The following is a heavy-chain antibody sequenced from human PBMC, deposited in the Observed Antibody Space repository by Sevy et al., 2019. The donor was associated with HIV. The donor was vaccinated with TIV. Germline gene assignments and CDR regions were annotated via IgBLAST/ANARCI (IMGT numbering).Heavy chain of an antibody. Sequence: ASVKVSCKASGYTFNSYCISWVRQAPGQGLEWMGWISAYNGNTNYAQKLQGRVTMTTDTSTSTAYMELRSLRSDDTAVYYCARVYYWLRLYYFDYWGQGTLVTVSS. V-gene: IGHV1-18*01. CDR3: ARVYYWLRLYYFDY. CDR1: GYTFNSYC. D-gene: IGHD5-12*01. J-gene: IGHJ4*02. CDR2: ISAYNGNT.